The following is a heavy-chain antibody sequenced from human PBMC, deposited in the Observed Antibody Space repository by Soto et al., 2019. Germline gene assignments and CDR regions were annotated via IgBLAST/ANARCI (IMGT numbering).Heavy chain of an antibody. Sequence: SVKVSFKASGYTFAIVYMHWVRQAPGQGLEWMGIINPSGGGTAYTQKFQCRVTMTRDMSTSTVYMELSSLRSEDTAVYYCARDSTLAYWGQGTRVIVSS. CDR2: INPSGGGT. J-gene: IGHJ4*02. V-gene: IGHV1-46*01. CDR1: GYTFAIVY. CDR3: ARDSTLAY.